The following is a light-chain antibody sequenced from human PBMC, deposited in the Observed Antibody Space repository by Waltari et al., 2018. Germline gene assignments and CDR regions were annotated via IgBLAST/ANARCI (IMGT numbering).Light chain of an antibody. V-gene: IGLV4-69*01. Sequence: QLVLTQSLSASASLGASVRLTCTLDSGHSSNIISWHQQQPEKGPRYLMKVNSDGSHSKGDGSPERFSGSGSGAERYLTISSVQSEDEADYYCQTGGHGTWVFGGGTKLTVL. CDR1: SGHSSNI. CDR3: QTGGHGTWV. CDR2: VNSDGSH. J-gene: IGLJ3*02.